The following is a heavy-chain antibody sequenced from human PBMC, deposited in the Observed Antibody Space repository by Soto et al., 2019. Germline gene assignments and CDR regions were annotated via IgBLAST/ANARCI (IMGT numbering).Heavy chain of an antibody. Sequence: GGSLRLSCAASGFTFSDYYMSWIRQAPGKGLEWVSYISSSSSYTNYADSVKGRFTISRDNAKNSLYLQMNSLRAEDTAVYYCARDRWAYSSSWLNWFDPWGQGTLVTVS. CDR1: GFTFSDYY. CDR2: ISSSSSYT. J-gene: IGHJ5*02. D-gene: IGHD6-13*01. CDR3: ARDRWAYSSSWLNWFDP. V-gene: IGHV3-11*05.